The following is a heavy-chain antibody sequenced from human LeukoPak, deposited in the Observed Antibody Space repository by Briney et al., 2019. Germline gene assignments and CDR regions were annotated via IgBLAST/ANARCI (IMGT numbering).Heavy chain of an antibody. V-gene: IGHV4-4*07. Sequence: KPSETLSLTCTVSGGSISSYYWSCIRQPAGKGLEWIGRIYTSGSTNYNPSLRSRVTMSVDTSKNQFSLKLSSVTAADTAVYYCARGRLGYCSSTSCSNYMDVWGKGTTVTVSS. CDR3: ARGRLGYCSSTSCSNYMDV. CDR2: IYTSGST. J-gene: IGHJ6*03. CDR1: GGSISSYY. D-gene: IGHD2-2*01.